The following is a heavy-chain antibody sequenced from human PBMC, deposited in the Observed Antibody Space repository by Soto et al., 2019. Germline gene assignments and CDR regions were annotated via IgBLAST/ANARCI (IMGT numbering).Heavy chain of an antibody. D-gene: IGHD5-18*01. V-gene: IGHV3-30-3*01. CDR3: ARDLRDSYGYNYYYYYGMDV. CDR2: ISYDGSNK. J-gene: IGHJ6*02. CDR1: GFTFSSYA. Sequence: GGSLRLSCAASGFTFSSYAMHWVRQAPGKGLEWVAVISYDGSNKYYADSVKGRFTISRDNSKNTLYLQMNSLRAEDTAVYYCARDLRDSYGYNYYYYYGMDVWGQGTTVTAP.